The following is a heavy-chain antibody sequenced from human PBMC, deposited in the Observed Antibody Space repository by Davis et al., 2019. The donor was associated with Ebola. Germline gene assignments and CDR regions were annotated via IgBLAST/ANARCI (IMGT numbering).Heavy chain of an antibody. D-gene: IGHD5-12*01. Sequence: PGRSLRLSCTVSGITLSSYWMNWVRQAPGKGLEWVANIKQDGSETYYVDSVKGRFTISRDNAKNSLFLQMNGLTVDDTAVYYCVRGAGWLLDYWGQGTLVTVSS. J-gene: IGHJ4*02. CDR3: VRGAGWLLDY. V-gene: IGHV3-7*01. CDR2: IKQDGSET. CDR1: GITLSSYW.